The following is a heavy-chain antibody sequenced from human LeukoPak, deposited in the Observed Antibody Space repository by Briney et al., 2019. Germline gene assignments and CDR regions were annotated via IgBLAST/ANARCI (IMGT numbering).Heavy chain of an antibody. CDR1: GFTFSSYS. CDR2: ISSSSSYI. D-gene: IGHD5-18*01. Sequence: GGSLRLSCAASGFTFSSYSMNWVRQAPGKGLEWVSSISSSSSYIYYTDSVKGRFTISRDNAKNSLYLQMNSLRAEDTAVYYCARDGYSFGHDFDYWGRGTLVTVSS. V-gene: IGHV3-21*01. J-gene: IGHJ4*02. CDR3: ARDGYSFGHDFDY.